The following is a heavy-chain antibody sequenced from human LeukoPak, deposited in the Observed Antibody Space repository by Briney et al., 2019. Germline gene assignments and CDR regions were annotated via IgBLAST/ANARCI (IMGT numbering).Heavy chain of an antibody. D-gene: IGHD4-11*01. CDR3: AAMTSVTTGDY. CDR2: IRYDGSKK. CDR1: GFIFSSYG. V-gene: IGHV3-30*02. Sequence: GGSLRLSCAASGFIFSSYGMHWVRQAPGKGLEWVAFIRYDGSKKYYADSVKGRFTISRDNSKNTLYLQMNSLRAEDTAVYYCAAMTSVTTGDYWGQGTLVTVSS. J-gene: IGHJ4*02.